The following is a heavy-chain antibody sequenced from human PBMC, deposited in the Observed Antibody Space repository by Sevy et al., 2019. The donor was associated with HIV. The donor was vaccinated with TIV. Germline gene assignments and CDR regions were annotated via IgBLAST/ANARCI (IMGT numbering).Heavy chain of an antibody. Sequence: GGSLRLSCAASGFTFNIYALHWVRQAPGKGLEWVAVISYDGSIIYYAESVKGRFAISRDNSKNTLYLQMNSLRPEDTAVYYCARDLPSAGTFPFYYYGLDVWGQGTTVTVSS. CDR2: ISYDGSII. CDR3: ARDLPSAGTFPFYYYGLDV. V-gene: IGHV3-30*09. CDR1: GFTFNIYA. D-gene: IGHD3-10*01. J-gene: IGHJ6*02.